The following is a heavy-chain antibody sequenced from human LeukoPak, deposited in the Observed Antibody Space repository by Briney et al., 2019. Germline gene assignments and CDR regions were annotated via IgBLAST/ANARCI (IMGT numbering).Heavy chain of an antibody. CDR2: INIGGTNT. CDR3: ATDGAGFDT. CDR1: GLTFSDYY. J-gene: IGHJ5*02. V-gene: IGHV3-11*01. Sequence: PGGSPRLSCAASGLTFSDYYMSWIRQAPGKGLEWLSYINIGGTNTHYADSVKGRFTISRDNVKKSLYLEMTNLRAEDTAVYYCATDGAGFDTWGQGVLVTVSS.